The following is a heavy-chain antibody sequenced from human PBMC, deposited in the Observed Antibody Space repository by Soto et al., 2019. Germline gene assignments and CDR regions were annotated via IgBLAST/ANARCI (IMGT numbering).Heavy chain of an antibody. CDR2: ISYSGNT. V-gene: IGHV4-59*08. CDR1: GDFISSHY. Sequence: QVQLQESGPGLVKPSETLSLTCTVSGDFISSHYWSWIRQPPGKGLEWIGYISYSGNTNYSPSLKSRVTVSVDTSKKQLSLELTSLTAADTAVYYCVRHVHLTTNDLWGQGTLLTVSS. CDR3: VRHVHLTTNDL. D-gene: IGHD1-1*01. J-gene: IGHJ5*02.